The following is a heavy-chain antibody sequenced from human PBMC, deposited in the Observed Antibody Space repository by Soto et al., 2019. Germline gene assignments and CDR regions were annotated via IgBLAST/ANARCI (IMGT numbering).Heavy chain of an antibody. V-gene: IGHV3-23*01. CDR1: GFTFGRHA. Sequence: PWGSLRLSCAASGFTFGRHAMSWVRQAPGKRLEWVSGVSGSGSSTYYADSVKGRFTISRDNSKNTLYLQMNSLRAEDTALYYCAKSSDDILTSVDSWGQGTLVTVS. CDR3: AKSSDDILTSVDS. J-gene: IGHJ4*02. D-gene: IGHD3-9*01. CDR2: VSGSGSST.